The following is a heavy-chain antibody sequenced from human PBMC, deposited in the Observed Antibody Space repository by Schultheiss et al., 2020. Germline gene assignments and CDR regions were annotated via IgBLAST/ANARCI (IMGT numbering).Heavy chain of an antibody. CDR3: ANDVVFGSGSLAS. J-gene: IGHJ4*02. D-gene: IGHD3-10*01. Sequence: GGSLRLSCSASGFTFSSYAMHWVRQAPGKGLEYVSAISSNGGSTYYADSVKGQFTISRDNAKNTLYLQMSSLRAEDTALYYCANDVVFGSGSLASWGQGTLVTVSS. CDR1: GFTFSSYA. V-gene: IGHV3-64D*06. CDR2: ISSNGGST.